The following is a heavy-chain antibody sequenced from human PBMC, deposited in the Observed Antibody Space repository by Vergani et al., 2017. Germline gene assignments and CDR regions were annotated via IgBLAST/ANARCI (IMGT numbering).Heavy chain of an antibody. CDR2: ISAYNGNT. J-gene: IGHJ3*02. V-gene: IGHV1-18*04. Sequence: QVQLVQSGAEVKKPGASVKVSCKASGYTFTSYGISWVRQAPGQGLEWMGWISAYNGNTNYAQKLQGRVTMTTDTSTSTAYMELRSLRSDDTAVYYCASRNPYDSSGYYYVLGAFDIWGQGTMVTVSS. D-gene: IGHD3-22*01. CDR1: GYTFTSYG. CDR3: ASRNPYDSSGYYYVLGAFDI.